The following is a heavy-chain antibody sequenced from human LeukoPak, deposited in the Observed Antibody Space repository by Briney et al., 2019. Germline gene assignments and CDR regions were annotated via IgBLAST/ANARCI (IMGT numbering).Heavy chain of an antibody. J-gene: IGHJ4*02. CDR2: ISGSGGST. D-gene: IGHD2-2*01. V-gene: IGHV3-23*01. CDR3: AKDRCSSTSCYLFDY. CDR1: GYTFISYA. Sequence: GGSLRVSCAASGYTFISYAVSWVRQAPGQGLEWVSAISGSGGSTYYAHTVKGRFTISTDNSKKTLFLQMNSLRAEGTAVYYCAKDRCSSTSCYLFDYWGQGTLVTVSS.